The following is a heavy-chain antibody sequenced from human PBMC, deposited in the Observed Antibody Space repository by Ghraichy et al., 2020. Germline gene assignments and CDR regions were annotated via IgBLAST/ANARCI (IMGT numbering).Heavy chain of an antibody. CDR2: IYTNGGT. D-gene: IGHD7-27*01. Sequence: SETLSLTCTVSGGPIINFYWSWIRQPAGKGLEWIGRIYTNGGTDYNPSLKSRITMSVDTSKNQFSLQLSSVTAADTAVYYCARDPPNWGSSFDYWGQGALVTVSS. J-gene: IGHJ4*02. CDR1: GGPIINFY. CDR3: ARDPPNWGSSFDY. V-gene: IGHV4-4*07.